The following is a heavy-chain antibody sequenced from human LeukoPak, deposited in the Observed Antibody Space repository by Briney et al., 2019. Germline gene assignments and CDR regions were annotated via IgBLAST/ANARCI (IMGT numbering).Heavy chain of an antibody. V-gene: IGHV4-61*01. Sequence: PSETLSLTCTVSGGSVSSGSYYCSWIRQPPGKGLEWIAYIYYSGSTNYNPSLKSRVTISVDTSKNQFSLKLSSVTAADTAVYYCARVVTTGSYFDYWGQGTLVTVSS. CDR2: IYYSGST. D-gene: IGHD4-17*01. J-gene: IGHJ4*02. CDR1: GGSVSSGSYY. CDR3: ARVVTTGSYFDY.